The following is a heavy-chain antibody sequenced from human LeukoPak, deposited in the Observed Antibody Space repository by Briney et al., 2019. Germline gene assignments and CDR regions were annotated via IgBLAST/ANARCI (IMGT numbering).Heavy chain of an antibody. CDR1: GGSISSGSYY. Sequence: PSETLSLTCTVSGGSISSGSYYWSWIRQPAGKGLEWIGRIYTSGSTNYNPSLKSRATRSVDTSKNQFSLKLSSVTAADTAVYYCARWAYYGSGSYYNPSDYWGQGTLVTVSS. CDR2: IYTSGST. J-gene: IGHJ4*02. CDR3: ARWAYYGSGSYYNPSDY. D-gene: IGHD3-10*01. V-gene: IGHV4-61*02.